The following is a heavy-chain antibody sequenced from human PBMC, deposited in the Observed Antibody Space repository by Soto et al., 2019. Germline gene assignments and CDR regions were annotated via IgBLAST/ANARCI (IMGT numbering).Heavy chain of an antibody. CDR3: VKDLTMIVEGIDY. CDR2: ISSNGGST. CDR1: GFTFSSYA. V-gene: IGHV3-64D*08. J-gene: IGHJ4*02. D-gene: IGHD3-22*01. Sequence: GGSLRLSCSASGFTFSSYAMHWVRQAPGKGLEYVSAISSNGGSTYYADSVKGRFTISRDNSKNTLYLQMSSLRAEDTAVYYCVKDLTMIVEGIDYWGQGTLVTVSS.